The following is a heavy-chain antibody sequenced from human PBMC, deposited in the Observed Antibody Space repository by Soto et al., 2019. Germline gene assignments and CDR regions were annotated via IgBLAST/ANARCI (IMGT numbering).Heavy chain of an antibody. CDR1: GYTFTSYY. D-gene: IGHD1-26*01. Sequence: ASVKVSCKASGYTFTSYYMHWVRQAPGQGLEWMGIINPSGGSTSYAQKFQGRVTMTRDTSTSTVYMELSSLRSEDTAVYYCARSFMVGATNTDAFDIWGQGTLVTVSS. CDR2: INPSGGST. V-gene: IGHV1-46*01. J-gene: IGHJ3*02. CDR3: ARSFMVGATNTDAFDI.